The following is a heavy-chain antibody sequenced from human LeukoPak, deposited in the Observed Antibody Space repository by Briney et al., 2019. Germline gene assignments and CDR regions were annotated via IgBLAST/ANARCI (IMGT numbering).Heavy chain of an antibody. CDR1: GFTFSSYS. V-gene: IGHV3-48*01. D-gene: IGHD3-10*01. CDR2: ISSFSGTI. Sequence: GGSLRLSCAASGFTFSSYSMNWVRQAPGKGLEWVSYISSFSGTINYADSVKGRFTISRDNAKNSLYLQMNSLRAEDTAVYYCARVGDYGSGFDFWGQGTLVTVSS. CDR3: ARVGDYGSGFDF. J-gene: IGHJ4*02.